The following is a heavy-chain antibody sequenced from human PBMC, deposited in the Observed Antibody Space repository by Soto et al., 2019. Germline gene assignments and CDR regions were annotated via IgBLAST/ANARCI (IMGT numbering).Heavy chain of an antibody. J-gene: IGHJ6*02. CDR1: GFTFSSYA. CDR2: ISYDGSNK. V-gene: IGHV3-30-3*01. CDR3: ARDPSSITIFSAYGMDV. D-gene: IGHD3-3*01. Sequence: GGSLRLSCAASGFTFSSYAMHWVRQAPGKGLEWVAVISYDGSNKYYADSVKGRFTISRGNSKNTLYLQMNSLRAEDTAVYYCARDPSSITIFSAYGMDVWGQGTTVTVSS.